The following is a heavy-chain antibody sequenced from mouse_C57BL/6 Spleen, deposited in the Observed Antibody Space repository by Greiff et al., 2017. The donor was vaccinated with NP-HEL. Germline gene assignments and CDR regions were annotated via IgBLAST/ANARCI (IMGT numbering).Heavy chain of an antibody. CDR2: SRNKANDYTT. CDR1: GFTFSDFY. V-gene: IGHV7-1*01. D-gene: IGHD2-4*01. J-gene: IGHJ1*03. CDR3: ARDAGYDYPRWYFDV. Sequence: EVKLMESGGGLVQSGRSLRLSCATSGFTFSDFYMEWVRQAPGKGLEWIAASRNKANDYTTEYSASVKGRFIVSRDTSQSILYLQMNALRAEDTAIYYCARDAGYDYPRWYFDVWGTGTTVTVSS.